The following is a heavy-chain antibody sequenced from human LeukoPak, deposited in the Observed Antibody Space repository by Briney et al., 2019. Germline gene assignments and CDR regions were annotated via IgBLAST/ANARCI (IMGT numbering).Heavy chain of an antibody. CDR2: ITSSSSNI. Sequence: GGSLRLSCAASISTFSTYSMNWVRQAPGKGLEWISYITSSSSNIYYADSVKGRFTISRDNAKKSLYLQMNNLRAEDTAVYYCAREQAGFDYWGQGTLVTVSS. CDR1: ISTFSTYS. J-gene: IGHJ4*02. D-gene: IGHD6-13*01. V-gene: IGHV3-48*01. CDR3: AREQAGFDY.